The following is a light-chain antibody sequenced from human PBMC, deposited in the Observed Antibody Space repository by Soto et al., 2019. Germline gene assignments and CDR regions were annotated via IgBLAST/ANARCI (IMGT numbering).Light chain of an antibody. CDR1: SSNIGAGYD. J-gene: IGLJ2*01. Sequence: QPVLTQPPSVSGAPGQRVTISCTGSSSNIGAGYDVHWYQQPPGTAPKLLIYGNSNRPSGVPDRFSGSKSGTSASLAITGVQAEDEADYYCQSYDSSLSGSVFGGGTKVTVL. CDR3: QSYDSSLSGSV. CDR2: GNS. V-gene: IGLV1-40*01.